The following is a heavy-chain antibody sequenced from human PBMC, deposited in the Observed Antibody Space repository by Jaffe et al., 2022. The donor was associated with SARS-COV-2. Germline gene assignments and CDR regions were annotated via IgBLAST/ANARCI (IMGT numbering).Heavy chain of an antibody. CDR2: IYWDDDK. Sequence: QITLKESGPTQVTPTQTLTLTCTFSGFSLRSIGVGVGWIRQPPGKALEWLALIYWDDDKVYSPSLTRRLTITKDTSKNQVVLIMTNMDPVDTATYYCAHGSYTDMFSRHGAYYFDYWGQGAQVTVSS. CDR3: AHGSYTDMFSRHGAYYFDY. D-gene: IGHD3-10*02. V-gene: IGHV2-5*02. J-gene: IGHJ4*02. CDR1: GFSLRSIGVG.